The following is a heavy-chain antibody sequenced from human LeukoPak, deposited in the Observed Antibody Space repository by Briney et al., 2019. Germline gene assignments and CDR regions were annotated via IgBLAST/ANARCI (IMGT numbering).Heavy chain of an antibody. D-gene: IGHD3-22*01. V-gene: IGHV3-23*01. Sequence: GGSLRLSCAASGFTFSKFAMSWVRQAPGKGLEWVSAVDSSGAYTYYADSVKGRFTISRDNSKNTLYLQMNSLRAEDTAVYYCASGVVEDAFDIWGQGTMVTVSS. J-gene: IGHJ3*02. CDR1: GFTFSKFA. CDR3: ASGVVEDAFDI. CDR2: VDSSGAYT.